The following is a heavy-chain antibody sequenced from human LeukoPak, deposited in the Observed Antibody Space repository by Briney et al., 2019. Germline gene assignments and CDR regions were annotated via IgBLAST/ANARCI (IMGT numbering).Heavy chain of an antibody. CDR1: GFTVSSNY. CDR3: ASPRAGYLSGFDY. D-gene: IGHD3-22*01. CDR2: FYSGGST. Sequence: PGGSLRLSCAASGFTVSSNYVTWVRQAPGKGLEWVSVFYSGGSTYYADSVQGRFTLSRDNSKNTLYLQMNSLRAEDTAVYYCASPRAGYLSGFDYWGQGTLVTVSS. J-gene: IGHJ4*02. V-gene: IGHV3-53*01.